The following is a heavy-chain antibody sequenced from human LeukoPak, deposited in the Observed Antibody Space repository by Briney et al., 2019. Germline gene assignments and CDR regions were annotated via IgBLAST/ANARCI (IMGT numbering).Heavy chain of an antibody. D-gene: IGHD4-23*01. CDR2: TYYRSKWYN. J-gene: IGHJ1*01. CDR1: GDSVSSNSAA. V-gene: IGHV6-1*01. Sequence: SQTLSLTCALSGDSVSSNSAAWNWIRQSPSRGLEWLGRTYYRSKWYNDYAVSVKSRITINPDISRNQFSLQLNSVTPEDTAAYYCASTYGGHFQHWGKGTLVTVSS. CDR3: ASTYGGHFQH.